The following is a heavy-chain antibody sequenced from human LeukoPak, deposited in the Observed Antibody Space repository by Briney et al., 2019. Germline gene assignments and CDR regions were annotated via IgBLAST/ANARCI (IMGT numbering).Heavy chain of an antibody. CDR1: GFNFDDYV. J-gene: IGHJ4*02. CDR3: AKSGLWDY. Sequence: GGSLRLSCAASGFNFDDYVMHWVRQAPWKGLEWVSGISWNSGSIGYADSVKGRFTISRDNAKKSLYLQMNSLRAEDTALYYCAKSGLWDYWGQGTLVTASP. CDR2: ISWNSGSI. V-gene: IGHV3-9*01. D-gene: IGHD3-10*01.